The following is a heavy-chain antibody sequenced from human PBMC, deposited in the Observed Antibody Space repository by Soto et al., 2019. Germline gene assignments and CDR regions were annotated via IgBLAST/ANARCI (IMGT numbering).Heavy chain of an antibody. J-gene: IGHJ6*02. CDR3: ARGFFEWLSEDSYYYGMDG. D-gene: IGHD3-3*01. CDR2: INHRGST. V-gene: IGHV4-34*01. CDR1: GGSFSGYY. Sequence: QVQLQQWGAGLLKPSETLSLTCAVYGGSFSGYYWSWIRQPPGKGLAWIGEINHRGSTNYNPSLNSRGTISVDTSKNQCSLKRSSVTAAATAVYYCARGFFEWLSEDSYYYGMDGWGQGTTVTVSS.